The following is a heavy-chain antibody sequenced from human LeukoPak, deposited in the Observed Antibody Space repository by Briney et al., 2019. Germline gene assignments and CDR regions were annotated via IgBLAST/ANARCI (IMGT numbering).Heavy chain of an antibody. V-gene: IGHV3-23*01. CDR1: GFTFSSYA. D-gene: IGHD3-22*01. CDR3: AKDLSFYYYDSSGYGGFDY. Sequence: GGSLRLSCAASGFTFSSYAMSWVRQAPGKGLEWVSAISGSGGSTYYADSVKGRFTISRDNSKNTLYLQMNSLRAEDTAVYYCAKDLSFYYYDSSGYGGFDYWGQGTLVTVSS. CDR2: ISGSGGST. J-gene: IGHJ4*02.